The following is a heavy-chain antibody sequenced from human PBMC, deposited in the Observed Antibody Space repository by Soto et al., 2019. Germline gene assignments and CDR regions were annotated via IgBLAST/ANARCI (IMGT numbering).Heavy chain of an antibody. CDR3: VKDALTTVAYYFDY. CDR1: GFRFDDYG. CDR2: ISRDSRSI. V-gene: IGHV3-9*01. Sequence: PGGSLRLSCEVSGFRFDDYGMHWVRQAPGKGLEWIAGISRDSRSISYGASMKGRFTISRDNAKNSLYLQLNSLRADDTAFYYCVKDALTTVAYYFDYWGQAALVTVSS. J-gene: IGHJ4*02. D-gene: IGHD4-17*01.